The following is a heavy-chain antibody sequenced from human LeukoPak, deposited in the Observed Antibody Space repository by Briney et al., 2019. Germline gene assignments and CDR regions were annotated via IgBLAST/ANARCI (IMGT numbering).Heavy chain of an antibody. V-gene: IGHV4-39*07. Sequence: SETLSLTCTVSGGSVSSSSYYWGWIRQPPGKGLEWIGSIYYSGSTNYNPSLKSRVTISVDTSKNQFSLKLSSVTAADTAVYYCALEMATIHGYFDYWGQGTLVTVSS. CDR1: GGSVSSSSYY. CDR2: IYYSGST. J-gene: IGHJ4*02. D-gene: IGHD5-24*01. CDR3: ALEMATIHGYFDY.